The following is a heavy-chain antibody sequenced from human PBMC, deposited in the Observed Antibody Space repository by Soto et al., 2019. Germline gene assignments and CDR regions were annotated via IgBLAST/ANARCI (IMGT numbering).Heavy chain of an antibody. J-gene: IGHJ6*03. CDR3: ARSQVVPAAMPASDYMDV. D-gene: IGHD2-2*01. CDR2: IYYSGST. Sequence: SETLSLTCTVSGGSISSGGYYWSWIRQHPGKGLEWIGYIYYSGSTYYNPSLKSRVTISVDTSKNQFSLKLSSVTAADTAVYYCARSQVVPAAMPASDYMDVWGKGTTVTVSS. V-gene: IGHV4-31*03. CDR1: GGSISSGGYY.